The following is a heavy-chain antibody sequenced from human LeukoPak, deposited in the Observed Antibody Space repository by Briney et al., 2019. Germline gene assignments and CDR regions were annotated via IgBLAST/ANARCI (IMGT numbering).Heavy chain of an antibody. Sequence: SGGSLRLSCAASGFSFSSYGMHWVRQAPGKGLEWVAFIRYDGSNKYYADSVKGRFTISRDNSKNTLYLQMNSLRAEDTAVYYCASPARLPPVVPAAISRDAFDIWGQGTMVTVSS. J-gene: IGHJ3*02. CDR2: IRYDGSNK. CDR3: ASPARLPPVVPAAISRDAFDI. D-gene: IGHD2-2*02. CDR1: GFSFSSYG. V-gene: IGHV3-30*02.